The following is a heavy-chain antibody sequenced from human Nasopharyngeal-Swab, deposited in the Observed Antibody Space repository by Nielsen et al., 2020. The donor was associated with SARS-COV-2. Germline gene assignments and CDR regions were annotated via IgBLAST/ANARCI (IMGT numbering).Heavy chain of an antibody. J-gene: IGHJ6*03. V-gene: IGHV3-9*01. D-gene: IGHD5-18*01. Sequence: GGFLRLSCAASGFTFDDYAMHWVRQAPGKGLEWVSGISWNSGSIGYADSVKGRFTISRDNAKNSLYLQMNSLRAEDTALYYCAKLPTAMDETYMDVWGKGTTVTVSS. CDR1: GFTFDDYA. CDR3: AKLPTAMDETYMDV. CDR2: ISWNSGSI.